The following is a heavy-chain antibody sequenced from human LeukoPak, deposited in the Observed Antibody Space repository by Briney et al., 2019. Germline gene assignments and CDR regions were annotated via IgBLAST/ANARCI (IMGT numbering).Heavy chain of an antibody. Sequence: SQTLSLTCTVSGGSISSGGYYWSWIRQHPGKGLEWIGYIYYSGSTYYNPSLKSRVTISVDTSKNQFSLKLSSVTAADTAVYYCARLQVGATLRAGSFDIWGQGTMVTVSS. CDR3: ARLQVGATLRAGSFDI. CDR1: GGSISSGGYY. J-gene: IGHJ3*02. V-gene: IGHV4-31*03. D-gene: IGHD1-26*01. CDR2: IYYSGST.